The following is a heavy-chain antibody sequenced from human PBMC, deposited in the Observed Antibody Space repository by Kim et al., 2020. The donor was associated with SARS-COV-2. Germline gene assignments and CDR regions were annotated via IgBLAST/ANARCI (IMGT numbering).Heavy chain of an antibody. CDR3: ARGSFQQGFDP. D-gene: IGHD6-13*01. V-gene: IGHV3-74*01. CDR1: GFTFSSYW. J-gene: IGHJ5*02. CDR2: IKSDGSDT. Sequence: GGSLRLSCEASGFTFSSYWMNWVRQGPGKGLVWVSRIKSDGSDTHYADSVKGRFTISRDNAKNTLHLQLNSLGVEDKAIYYCARGSFQQGFDPWGQGTLVYVYS.